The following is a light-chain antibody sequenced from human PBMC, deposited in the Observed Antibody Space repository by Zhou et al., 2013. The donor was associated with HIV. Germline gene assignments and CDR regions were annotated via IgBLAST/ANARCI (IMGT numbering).Light chain of an antibody. Sequence: EIVMTQSPATLSVSPGERATLSCRASRSVSSKLAWYQQKPGQSPRLLIYGASTRATGIPARFSGSGSGTEFTLTISSLEPEDFAVYYCQHYGVSPYTFGPGTKLEI. CDR1: RSVSSK. J-gene: IGKJ2*01. CDR3: QHYGVSPYT. CDR2: GAS. V-gene: IGKV3-15*01.